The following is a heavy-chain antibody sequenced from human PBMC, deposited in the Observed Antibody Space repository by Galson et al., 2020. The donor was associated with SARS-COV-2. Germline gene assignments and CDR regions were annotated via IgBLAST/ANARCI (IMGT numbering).Heavy chain of an antibody. CDR2: IYYSGST. V-gene: IGHV4-59*01. CDR1: GGSISSYY. CDR3: ARGGIVGATGGGFDY. J-gene: IGHJ4*02. Sequence: SETLSLTCTVSGGSISSYYWSWIRQPPGKGLEWIGYIYYSGSTNYNPSLKSRVTISVDTSKNQFSLKLSSVTAADTAVYYWARGGIVGATGGGFDYWGQGTLVTVSS. D-gene: IGHD1-26*01.